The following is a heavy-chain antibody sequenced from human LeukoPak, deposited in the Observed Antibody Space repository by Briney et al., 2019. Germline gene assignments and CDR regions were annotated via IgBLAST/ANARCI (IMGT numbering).Heavy chain of an antibody. CDR3: ARSNNIEGSWGYDFWSGYYGANYYYYGMDV. CDR1: GFTFSSYW. CDR2: IKQDGSEK. D-gene: IGHD3-3*01. J-gene: IGHJ6*02. Sequence: GGSLRLSCAASGFTFSSYWMSWVRQAPGKGLEWVANIKQDGSEKYYVDSVKGRFTISRDNAKNSLYLQMNSLRAEDTAVYYCARSNNIEGSWGYDFWSGYYGANYYYYGMDVWGQGTTVTVSS. V-gene: IGHV3-7*01.